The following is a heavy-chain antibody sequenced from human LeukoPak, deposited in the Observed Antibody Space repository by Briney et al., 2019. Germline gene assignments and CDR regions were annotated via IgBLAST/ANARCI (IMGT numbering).Heavy chain of an antibody. CDR2: ISYDGSNK. V-gene: IGHV3-30*18. Sequence: GGSLRLSCAASGFTFSSYGMQWVRQAPGKGMEGVADISYDGSNKYYADSVKGRFTISRDHSMNTLYLQMNSLTAKDTAVYYCAKDYSSSWYYFDYWGQGTLVTVSS. J-gene: IGHJ4*02. CDR1: GFTFSSYG. D-gene: IGHD6-13*01. CDR3: AKDYSSSWYYFDY.